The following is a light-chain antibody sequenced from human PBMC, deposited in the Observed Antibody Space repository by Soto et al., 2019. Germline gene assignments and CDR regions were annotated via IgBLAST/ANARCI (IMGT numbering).Light chain of an antibody. Sequence: QSVLTQPPSVSGAPGQRVTISCTGRSSNIGAGYDVHWYQQLPGTAPKLLIYGNSNRPSGVPDRFFGSTSGTPASLAITRLHTEDESYYYGQSYDSSLSRLFGTVTKVTVL. CDR3: QSYDSSLSRL. CDR1: SSNIGAGYD. J-gene: IGLJ1*01. CDR2: GNS. V-gene: IGLV1-40*01.